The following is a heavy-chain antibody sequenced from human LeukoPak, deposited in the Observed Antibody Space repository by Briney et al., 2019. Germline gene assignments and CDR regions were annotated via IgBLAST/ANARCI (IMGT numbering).Heavy chain of an antibody. CDR2: IYTSGST. Sequence: PSETLSLTCTVSGGSISSGSYYWNWIRQPAGKGLEWIGRIYTSGSTNYNPSLKSRITISVDTSKNQFSLKLSSVTAADTAVYYCARTYKRWPGLTLHMDVWGKGTTVTVSS. CDR1: GGSISSGSYY. CDR3: ARTYKRWPGLTLHMDV. J-gene: IGHJ6*03. V-gene: IGHV4-61*02. D-gene: IGHD3-9*01.